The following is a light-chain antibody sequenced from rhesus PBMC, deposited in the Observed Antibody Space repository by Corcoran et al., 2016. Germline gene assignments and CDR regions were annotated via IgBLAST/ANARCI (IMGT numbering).Light chain of an antibody. V-gene: IGKV1-32*01. CDR3: QQYTNIPWT. J-gene: IGKJ1*01. CDR2: YAS. CDR1: QGINSF. Sequence: DIQMTQSPSSLSASVGDRVTITCRASQGINSFLNWYQQKPGKAPKLLIYYASRLESGVPSRFSGSGSGTEFTLIISSLQPEDFATYYSQQYTNIPWTSGQGTKVELK.